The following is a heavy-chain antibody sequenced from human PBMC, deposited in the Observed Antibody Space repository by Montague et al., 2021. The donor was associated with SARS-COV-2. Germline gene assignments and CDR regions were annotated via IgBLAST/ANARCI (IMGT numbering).Heavy chain of an antibody. CDR3: AREPRVGQLLSIYYYGMDV. J-gene: IGHJ6*02. CDR1: GGSISSGGYD. Sequence: TLSLTCTVSGGSISSGGYDWSWIRQHPGKGLEWIVYIYYSGSTXYNPSLKSRVTISVDTSKSQFPLKLSSVTAADTAVYYCAREPRVGQLLSIYYYGMDVWGQGTTVTVSS. CDR2: IYYSGST. V-gene: IGHV4-31*03. D-gene: IGHD2-2*01.